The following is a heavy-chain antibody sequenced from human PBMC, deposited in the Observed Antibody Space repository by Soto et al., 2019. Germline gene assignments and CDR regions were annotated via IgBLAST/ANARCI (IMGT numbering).Heavy chain of an antibody. CDR3: ARGGYCSSTSCLARYGMDV. Sequence: QVQLVQSGAEVKKPGSSVKVSCKASGGTVSSYAISWVRQAPGQGLEWMGGIIPIFGTANYAQKFQGRVTITADESTSTAYMELSSLRSEDTAVYYCARGGYCSSTSCLARYGMDVWGQGTTVTVSS. V-gene: IGHV1-69*01. CDR2: IIPIFGTA. J-gene: IGHJ6*02. D-gene: IGHD2-2*01. CDR1: GGTVSSYA.